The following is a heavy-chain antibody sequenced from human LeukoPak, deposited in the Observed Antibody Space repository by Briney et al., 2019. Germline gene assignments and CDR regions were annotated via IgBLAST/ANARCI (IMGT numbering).Heavy chain of an antibody. D-gene: IGHD3-3*01. V-gene: IGHV1-2*02. CDR1: GYTFTSYD. Sequence: ASVKVSCKASGYTFTSYDIHWVRQATGQGLEWMGWLNPNSGGTNYAQKFQGRVTMTRDTSISTAYMELSRLRSDDTAVYYCAREGFLEWLLPFDYWGQGTLVTVSS. CDR2: LNPNSGGT. J-gene: IGHJ4*02. CDR3: AREGFLEWLLPFDY.